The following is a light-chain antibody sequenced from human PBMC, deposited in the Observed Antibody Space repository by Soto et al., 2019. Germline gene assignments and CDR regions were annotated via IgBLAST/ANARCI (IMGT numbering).Light chain of an antibody. CDR2: GAS. Sequence: EIVMTQSPATLSVSPGERATLSCRASQSVSSNLAWYQHKPGQAPRLLIYGASTRATGIPIRFSGSGSGIEDELTNSSLQSEDIPISYCQQDNEWPPKQSTFGRGTTLEIK. CDR3: QQDNEWPPKQST. J-gene: IGKJ2*01. CDR1: QSVSSN. V-gene: IGKV3-15*01.